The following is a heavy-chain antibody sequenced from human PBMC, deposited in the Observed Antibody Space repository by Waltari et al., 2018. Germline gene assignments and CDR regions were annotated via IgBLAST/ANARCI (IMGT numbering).Heavy chain of an antibody. V-gene: IGHV4-38-2*01. CDR1: GYSISRGYY. D-gene: IGHD2-15*01. CDR2: IYHSGTS. J-gene: IGHJ4*02. CDR3: ARDLYSDEWMLPMEYFDY. Sequence: QVELQESGRGLVKRSETLSLTCAVSGYSISRGYYWGWSRQRTGEGLELIGSIYHSGTSHYNPSPKMRVTISVDTTNNQFSLNLGSVTAADTAVYYCARDLYSDEWMLPMEYFDYWGQVTLVTVSS.